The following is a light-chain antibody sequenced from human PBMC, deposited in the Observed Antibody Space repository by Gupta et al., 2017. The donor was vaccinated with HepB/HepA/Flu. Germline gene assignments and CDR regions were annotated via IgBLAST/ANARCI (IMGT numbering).Light chain of an antibody. Sequence: PGSPPATLRQPASIDCTSSPCLVRRDGSTYLDWFQQRPGQSPRLLIYRVSNRASGVPDRFSGSGSGTDFTLSISRVDAEDFGVYYCQQAIHWPLTFGKGTKVEI. V-gene: IGKV2-30*02. CDR1: PCLVRRDGSTY. J-gene: IGKJ1*01. CDR2: RVS. CDR3: QQAIHWPLT.